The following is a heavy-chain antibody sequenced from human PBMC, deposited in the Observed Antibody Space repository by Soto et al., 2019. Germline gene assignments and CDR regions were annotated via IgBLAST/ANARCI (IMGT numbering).Heavy chain of an antibody. CDR3: AVAVAGPTAIGY. CDR2: INSDGSST. Sequence: EVPLVESGGGLVQPGGSLRLSCAASGFTFSSYWMHWVRQAPGKGLVWVSRINSDGSSTSYADSVKGRFTISRDNAKNTLYLQMISLRAEDTAVYYCAVAVAGPTAIGYWGQGTLVTVSS. D-gene: IGHD6-19*01. J-gene: IGHJ4*02. CDR1: GFTFSSYW. V-gene: IGHV3-74*01.